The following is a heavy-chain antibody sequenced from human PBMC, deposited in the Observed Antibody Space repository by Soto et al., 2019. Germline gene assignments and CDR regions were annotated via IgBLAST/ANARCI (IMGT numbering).Heavy chain of an antibody. J-gene: IGHJ6*02. CDR1: GFTFSSYW. V-gene: IGHV3-74*01. CDR2: INSDGSST. Sequence: PGGSLRLSCAASGFTFSSYWMHWVRQAPGKGLVWVSRINSDGSSTSYADSVKGRFTISRDNAKNTLYLQMNGLRAEDTAVYYCARVLPIIRPLYYYYGMDVWGQGTTVTVSS. CDR3: ARVLPIIRPLYYYYGMDV. D-gene: IGHD2-15*01.